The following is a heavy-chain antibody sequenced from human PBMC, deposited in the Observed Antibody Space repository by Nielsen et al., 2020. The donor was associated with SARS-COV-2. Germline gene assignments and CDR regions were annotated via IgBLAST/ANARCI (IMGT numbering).Heavy chain of an antibody. CDR1: GFTFSSYS. D-gene: IGHD2-8*02. V-gene: IGHV3-21*01. CDR3: ARSHSSLTGWYFDL. CDR2: ISSSSSYI. Sequence: GESLKISCAASGFTFSSYSMNWVRQAPGKGLEWVSSISSSSSYIYYADSVKGRFTISRDNAKNSLYLQMNSLRAEDTAVYYCARSHSSLTGWYFDLWGRGTLVTVSS. J-gene: IGHJ2*01.